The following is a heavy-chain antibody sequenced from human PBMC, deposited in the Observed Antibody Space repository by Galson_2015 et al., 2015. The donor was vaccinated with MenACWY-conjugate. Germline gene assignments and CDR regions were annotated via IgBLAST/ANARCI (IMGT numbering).Heavy chain of an antibody. J-gene: IGHJ4*02. Sequence: SLRLSCAASGFTFSSYAMHWVRQAPGKGLGYVSAISSNGGSTYYANSVKGRFTISRDNSKNTLYLQMGSLRAEDMAVYYCARGAYYYDSSGYYSTPFDYWGQGTLVTVSS. CDR2: ISSNGGST. V-gene: IGHV3-64*01. CDR3: ARGAYYYDSSGYYSTPFDY. CDR1: GFTFSSYA. D-gene: IGHD3-22*01.